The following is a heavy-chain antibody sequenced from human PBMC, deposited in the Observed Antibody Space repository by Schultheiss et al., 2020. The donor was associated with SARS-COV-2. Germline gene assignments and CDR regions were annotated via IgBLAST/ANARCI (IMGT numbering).Heavy chain of an antibody. CDR3: AKELSSGWSQGPPYWYFDL. D-gene: IGHD6-19*01. Sequence: GGSLRLSCAASGFTFSSYAMHWVRQAPGKGLEWVSGISGSGGSTYFADSVKGRFTISRDNSKNTLYLQMNSLRAEDTALYYCAKELSSGWSQGPPYWYFDLWGRGTLVTVSS. CDR1: GFTFSSYA. V-gene: IGHV3-23*01. CDR2: ISGSGGST. J-gene: IGHJ2*01.